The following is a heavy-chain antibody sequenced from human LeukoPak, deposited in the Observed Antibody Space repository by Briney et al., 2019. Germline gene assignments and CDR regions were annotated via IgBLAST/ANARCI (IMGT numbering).Heavy chain of an antibody. V-gene: IGHV3-48*03. J-gene: IGHJ5*02. CDR3: ARERATHTSYDFWNGNWFDP. CDR2: IGIRCSNT. Sequence: GGSLRLSCAASGFTFSTYEMHWVRQAPGEGLEWISYIGIRCSNTYYAGSVQCRFTTSRDNAKNPLYLALHSLRAEDTAVYFCARERATHTSYDFWNGNWFDPWGQGTLVTVSS. CDR1: GFTFSTYE. D-gene: IGHD3-3*01.